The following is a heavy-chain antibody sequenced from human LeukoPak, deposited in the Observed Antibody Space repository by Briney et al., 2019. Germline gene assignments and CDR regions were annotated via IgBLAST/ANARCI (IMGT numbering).Heavy chain of an antibody. CDR2: IRYDGSNK. D-gene: IGHD3-22*01. CDR3: AKDAAFDYYDSSGYPHY. V-gene: IGHV3-30*02. Sequence: GGSLRLSCAASGFTFSGHWMSWVRQAPGKGLEWVAFIRYDGSNKFYADSVKGRFTVSRDNSKNTLYLQMNSLRPEDTAVYYCAKDAAFDYYDSSGYPHYWGQGTLVTVSS. J-gene: IGHJ4*02. CDR1: GFTFSGHW.